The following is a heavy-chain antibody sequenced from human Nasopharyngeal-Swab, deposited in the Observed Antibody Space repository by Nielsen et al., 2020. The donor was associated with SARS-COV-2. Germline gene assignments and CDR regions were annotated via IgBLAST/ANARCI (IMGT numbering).Heavy chain of an antibody. D-gene: IGHD1-26*01. Sequence: ASVKVSCKASGYTFTSYDINWLRQATGQGLEWMGWMTPNNGATGYAQKFQGRVTLTWDTSISTAYMELSSLRSEDTAVYYCARDVGKPDMCCPRRDYGMDVWGQGTTVTVSS. CDR3: ARDVGKPDMCCPRRDYGMDV. CDR2: MTPNNGAT. CDR1: GYTFTSYD. V-gene: IGHV1-8*01. J-gene: IGHJ6*02.